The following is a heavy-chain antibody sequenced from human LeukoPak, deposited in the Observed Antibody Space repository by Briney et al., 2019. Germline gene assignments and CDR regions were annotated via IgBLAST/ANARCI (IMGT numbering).Heavy chain of an antibody. CDR3: ARDSGYCSDNNCHHFGY. CDR2: ISSSSGTTI. V-gene: IGHV3-48*03. D-gene: IGHD2-15*01. CDR1: GFTFSNYE. J-gene: IGHJ4*02. Sequence: GGSLRLSCEASGFTFSNYEMNWVRQAPGKGLEWISYISSSSGTTIYYADSVKGRFTISRDNAKNSLYLQMNSLRTEDTAVYYCARDSGYCSDNNCHHFGYWGQGTLVAVSS.